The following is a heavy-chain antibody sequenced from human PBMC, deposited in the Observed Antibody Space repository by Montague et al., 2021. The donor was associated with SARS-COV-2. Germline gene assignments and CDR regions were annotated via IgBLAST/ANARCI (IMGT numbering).Heavy chain of an antibody. CDR1: GGSISSYN. D-gene: IGHD5-24*01. Sequence: SQILSLTCTVSGGSISSYNWSWIRQPPGKGLECIGYIYYSGNTNYNPSLKSRVTISVDASKSQFSLKLSSVTAADTAVYYCAGLQGDGSLYGMDVWGQGTTVTVSS. CDR2: IYYSGNT. V-gene: IGHV4-59*01. CDR3: AGLQGDGSLYGMDV. J-gene: IGHJ6*02.